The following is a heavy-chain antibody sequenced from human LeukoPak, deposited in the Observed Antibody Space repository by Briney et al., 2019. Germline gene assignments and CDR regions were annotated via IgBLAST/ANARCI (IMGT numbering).Heavy chain of an antibody. J-gene: IGHJ5*02. CDR1: GFTVSSDY. V-gene: IGHV3-53*05. CDR2: IYSGGST. CDR3: ARNWFDP. Sequence: GGSLRLSCAASGFTVSSDYMSWVRQAPGKGLGWVSVIYSGGSTYYADSVKGRFTISRDKSKNTVYLQMNSLRFEDTAMCYCARNWFDPWGQGTLVTVSS.